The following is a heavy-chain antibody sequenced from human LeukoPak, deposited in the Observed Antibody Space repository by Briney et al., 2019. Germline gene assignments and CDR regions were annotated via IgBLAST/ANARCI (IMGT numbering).Heavy chain of an antibody. D-gene: IGHD2-15*01. Sequence: GESLQISCKGSGYSFTSYWIGWVRQMPGKGLEWMGIIYPGDSDTRYSPSFQGQVTTSADKSISTAYLQWSSLKASDTAMYYCARLPCSGGSCYSEPYYFDYWGQGTLVTVSS. CDR1: GYSFTSYW. CDR2: IYPGDSDT. J-gene: IGHJ4*02. V-gene: IGHV5-51*01. CDR3: ARLPCSGGSCYSEPYYFDY.